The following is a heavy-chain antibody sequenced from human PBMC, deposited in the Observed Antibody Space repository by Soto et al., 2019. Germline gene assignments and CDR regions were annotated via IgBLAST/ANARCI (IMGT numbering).Heavy chain of an antibody. Sequence: QVQLVQSGAEVKKPGSSVKVSCKASGGTFSSYAISWVRQAPGQGLECMGGIIPIFGTANYAQKFQGRVTITADESTSTAYMELSSLRSEDTAVYYCAGSFYDPDYYYGMDVWAKGPRSPSP. J-gene: IGHJ6*02. D-gene: IGHD3-10*01. V-gene: IGHV1-69*01. CDR2: IIPIFGTA. CDR1: GGTFSSYA. CDR3: AGSFYDPDYYYGMDV.